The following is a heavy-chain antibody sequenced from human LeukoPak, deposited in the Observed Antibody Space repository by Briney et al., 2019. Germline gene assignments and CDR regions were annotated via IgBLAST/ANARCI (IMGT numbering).Heavy chain of an antibody. Sequence: ASVKVSCKASGGTFSSYAISWVRQAPGQGLEWMGGIIPIFGTANYAQKFQGRVTITADESTSTAYMELSSLRSEDTAIFYCAKSLFTSATGTGRAFHIWGQGTRVTVSS. CDR3: AKSLFTSATGTGRAFHI. CDR1: GGTFSSYA. CDR2: IIPIFGTA. D-gene: IGHD1-1*01. J-gene: IGHJ3*02. V-gene: IGHV1-69*13.